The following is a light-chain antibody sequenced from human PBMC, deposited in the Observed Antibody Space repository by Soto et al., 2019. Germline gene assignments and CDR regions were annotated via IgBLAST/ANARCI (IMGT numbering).Light chain of an antibody. V-gene: IGKV1-5*01. CDR3: QQYNSYWT. CDR1: ESIDNW. Sequence: ESQMTQSPSTLSASVGDTVTITCRASESIDNWLAWYQQKPGKAPKLLIYDASSLESGVPSRFSGSGSGTEFTLTISSLQPDDFATYYCQQYNSYWTSGQGCNVDI. CDR2: DAS. J-gene: IGKJ1*01.